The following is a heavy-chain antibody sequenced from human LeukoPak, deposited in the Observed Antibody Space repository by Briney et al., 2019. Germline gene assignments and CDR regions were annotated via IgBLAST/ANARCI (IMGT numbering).Heavy chain of an antibody. J-gene: IGHJ4*02. V-gene: IGHV3-53*01. CDR1: GFTVSSNY. Sequence: SGGSLRLSCAASGFTVSSNYMSWVRQAPGKGLEWVSVIYSGGSTYYADSVKGRFTISRDNSKNTLYLQMNSLRAEDTAVYYCARGQSLYSGYDPFRLWGQGTLVTVSS. CDR3: ARGQSLYSGYDPFRL. CDR2: IYSGGST. D-gene: IGHD5-12*01.